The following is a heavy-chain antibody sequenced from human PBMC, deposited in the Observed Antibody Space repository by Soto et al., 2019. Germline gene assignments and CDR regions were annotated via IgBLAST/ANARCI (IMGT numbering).Heavy chain of an antibody. V-gene: IGHV1-58*01. CDR3: AAQGGSNIADYYTSDV. CDR1: GFTFTDSA. CDR2: IVVGSGNT. Sequence: GASVKVSCKASGFTFTDSAVQWVRQARGQGLEWIGWIVVGSGNTNYAQRFQERVTITRDMSTSTAYMELSSLRSGDTAVYYCAAQGGSNIADYYTSDVWGQGTTVTVSS. D-gene: IGHD1-26*01. J-gene: IGHJ6*02.